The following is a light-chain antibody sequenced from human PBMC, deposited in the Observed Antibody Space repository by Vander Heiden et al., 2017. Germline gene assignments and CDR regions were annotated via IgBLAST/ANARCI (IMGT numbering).Light chain of an antibody. CDR1: SSNIGNNY. V-gene: IGLV1-51*02. Sequence: QPVSTQPPPVSAPPGQKVTISCSGSSSNIGNNYVSWYQQLPGTAPKLLIYENNKRPSGIPDRFSGSKSGTSATLGITGLQTGDEADYYCGTWDSSLSAGGVFGGGTKLTVL. CDR2: ENN. CDR3: GTWDSSLSAGGV. J-gene: IGLJ3*02.